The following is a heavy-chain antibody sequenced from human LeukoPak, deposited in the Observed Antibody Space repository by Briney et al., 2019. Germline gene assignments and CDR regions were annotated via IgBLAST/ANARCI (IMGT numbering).Heavy chain of an antibody. Sequence: GGSLRLSCAPSGFTFSDYWMSWVRQAPGKGLEWVANINKDGSEKFYVDSVKGRFTISRDNAKNSLYLQMNSLRAEDTAVYYCSKGPNYHDILTGYFEPYFFDNWGQGTLVIVSS. CDR3: SKGPNYHDILTGYFEPYFFDN. D-gene: IGHD3-9*01. CDR1: GFTFSDYW. CDR2: INKDGSEK. V-gene: IGHV3-7*03. J-gene: IGHJ4*02.